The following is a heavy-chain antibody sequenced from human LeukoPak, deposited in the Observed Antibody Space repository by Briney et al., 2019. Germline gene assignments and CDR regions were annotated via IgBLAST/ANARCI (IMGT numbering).Heavy chain of an antibody. CDR1: GGSISSSSYY. CDR3: ARAGGVLMITFGGVNY. D-gene: IGHD3-16*01. V-gene: IGHV4-39*07. Sequence: SETLSLTCTVSGGSISSSSYYWGWIRQPPGKGLEWIGSIYYSGSTYYNPSLKSRVTISVDTSKNQFSLKLSSVTAADTAVYYCARAGGVLMITFGGVNYWGQGTLVTVSS. CDR2: IYYSGST. J-gene: IGHJ4*02.